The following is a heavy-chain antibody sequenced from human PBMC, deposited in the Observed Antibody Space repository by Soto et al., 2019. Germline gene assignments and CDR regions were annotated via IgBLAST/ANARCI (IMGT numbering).Heavy chain of an antibody. Sequence: LCGGSISSGDYYWSWIRQPPGKGLEWIGYIYYSGSTYYNPSLKSRVTISVDTSKNQFSLKLSSVTAADTAVYYCASNNYGGNSYWGQGTLVTVSS. CDR2: IYYSGST. CDR1: GGSISSGDYY. CDR3: ASNNYGGNSY. D-gene: IGHD4-17*01. J-gene: IGHJ4*02. V-gene: IGHV4-30-4*01.